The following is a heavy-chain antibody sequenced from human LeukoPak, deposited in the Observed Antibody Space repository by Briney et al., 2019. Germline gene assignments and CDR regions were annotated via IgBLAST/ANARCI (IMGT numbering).Heavy chain of an antibody. J-gene: IGHJ4*02. CDR2: ISSGASTI. D-gene: IGHD3-16*02. CDR1: GFTFSSYE. Sequence: GGSLRLSCAASGFTFSSYEMNWVRQAPGKGLEWASFISSGASTIYYADSVKGRFTISRDNAKNSLYLQMNSLRAEDTAVYYCARDKTDYDYVWGSYRPMDYWGQGTLVTVSS. V-gene: IGHV3-48*03. CDR3: ARDKTDYDYVWGSYRPMDY.